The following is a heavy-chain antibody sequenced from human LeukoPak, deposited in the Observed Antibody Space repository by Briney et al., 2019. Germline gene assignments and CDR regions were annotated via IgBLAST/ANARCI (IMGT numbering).Heavy chain of an antibody. J-gene: IGHJ4*02. CDR1: GGSISSSSYY. CDR2: IYYSGST. V-gene: IGHV4-39*07. CDR3: ARVVVTASLHYFDY. D-gene: IGHD2-21*02. Sequence: PSETLSLTCTVSGGSISSSSYYWGWIRQPPGKGLEWIGSIYYSGSTYYNPSLKSRVTISVDTSKNQFSLKLSSVTAADTAVYYCARVVVTASLHYFDYWGQGTLATVSS.